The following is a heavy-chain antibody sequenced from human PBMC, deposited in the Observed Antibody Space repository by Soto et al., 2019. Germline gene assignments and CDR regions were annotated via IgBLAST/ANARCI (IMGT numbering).Heavy chain of an antibody. J-gene: IGHJ6*02. CDR2: IIPIFSTA. Sequence: QVQLVQSGAEVKKPGSSVKVSCKASGGTFTTSAISWVLQAPGQGLEWMGGIIPIFSTADYAQKFQGRVTITADESTTTAYMELSSLRSEDTAVYYCARDRPRENYGGNYYYEMDVWGQGTTVTVSS. D-gene: IGHD4-17*01. V-gene: IGHV1-69*12. CDR3: ARDRPRENYGGNYYYEMDV. CDR1: GGTFTTSA.